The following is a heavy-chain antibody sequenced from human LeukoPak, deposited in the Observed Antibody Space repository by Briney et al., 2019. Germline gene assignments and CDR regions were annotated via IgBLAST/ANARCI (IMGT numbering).Heavy chain of an antibody. Sequence: SQTLSLTCAISGDSVSRNTAGWNWIRQSPSRGLEWLGRTYYRSKWYSDFAPSVRNRITINPDTPKNQFSLQLNSVTPEDTAVYYCAARRYITEGGDYWGQGTLVTVSS. CDR1: GDSVSRNTAG. CDR3: AARRYITEGGDY. CDR2: TYYRSKWYS. V-gene: IGHV6-1*01. J-gene: IGHJ4*02. D-gene: IGHD1-1*01.